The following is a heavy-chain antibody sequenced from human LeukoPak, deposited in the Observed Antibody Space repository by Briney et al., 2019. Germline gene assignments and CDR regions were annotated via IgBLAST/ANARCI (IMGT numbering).Heavy chain of an antibody. Sequence: PSETLSLTCTVSGGSISSSSYYWGWIRQPPGKGLEWIGSIYYSGSTYYNPSLKSRVTISVDTSKNQFSLKLSSVTAADTAVYYCARHVGGSYYYYYYGMDVWGQGTTVTVSS. V-gene: IGHV4-39*01. D-gene: IGHD1-26*01. CDR3: ARHVGGSYYYYYYGMDV. CDR1: GGSISSSSYY. CDR2: IYYSGST. J-gene: IGHJ6*02.